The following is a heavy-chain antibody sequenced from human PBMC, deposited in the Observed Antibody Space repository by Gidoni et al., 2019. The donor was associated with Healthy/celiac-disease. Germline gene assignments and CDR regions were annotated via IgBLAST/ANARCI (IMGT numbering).Heavy chain of an antibody. CDR3: ASRYSVRDY. Sequence: QLQLHESVPGLVKPSEPLSLTCTVSGGPISSSSYYWGWIRQPPGKGLEWIGSIYYSGSTYYNPSLKSRVTISVDRSKNQFALKLSSVTAADTAVYYCASRYSVRDYWGQGTLVTVSS. D-gene: IGHD2-21*01. CDR1: GGPISSSSYY. J-gene: IGHJ4*02. CDR2: IYYSGST. V-gene: IGHV4-39*01.